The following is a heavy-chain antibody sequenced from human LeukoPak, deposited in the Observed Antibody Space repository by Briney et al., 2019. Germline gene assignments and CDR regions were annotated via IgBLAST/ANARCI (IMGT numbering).Heavy chain of an antibody. D-gene: IGHD6-6*01. V-gene: IGHV1-8*03. Sequence: LVASVRVSCKASGYTFTSYDINSVRQATGQGLEWMGWMNPNSGNTGYAQKFQGRVTITRNTSISTAYMELSSLRSEDTAVYYCARASSIGFDYWGQGTLVTVSS. CDR1: GYTFTSYD. CDR3: ARASSIGFDY. J-gene: IGHJ4*02. CDR2: MNPNSGNT.